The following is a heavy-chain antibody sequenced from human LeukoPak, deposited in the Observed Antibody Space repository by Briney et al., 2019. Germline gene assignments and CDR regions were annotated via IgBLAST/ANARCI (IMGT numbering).Heavy chain of an antibody. V-gene: IGHV3-23*01. Sequence: GGSLRLSCAVSGITLSNYGMSWVRQAPGKGLEWVAGISDSGSNTKYADSVKGRFTISRGNPKNTLYLHMNSLRAEDTAVYFCAKRGVVIRVILVGFHKEAYYFDSWGQGALVTVSS. CDR2: ISDSGSNT. D-gene: IGHD3-22*01. CDR3: AKRGVVIRVILVGFHKEAYYFDS. J-gene: IGHJ4*02. CDR1: GITLSNYG.